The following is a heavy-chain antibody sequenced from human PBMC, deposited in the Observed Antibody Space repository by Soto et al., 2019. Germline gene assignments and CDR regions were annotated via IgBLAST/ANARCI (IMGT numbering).Heavy chain of an antibody. V-gene: IGHV6-1*01. CDR2: TYYRSKWYN. Sequence: PSQTLSLTCAISGDSVSSNSAAWNWIRQSPSRGLEWLGRTYYRSKWYNDYAVSVKSRITINPDTSKNQFSLQLNSVTPEDTAVYYCARDTLERGGTTGYGMDVWGQGTTVTVSS. J-gene: IGHJ6*02. D-gene: IGHD1-7*01. CDR1: GDSVSSNSAA. CDR3: ARDTLERGGTTGYGMDV.